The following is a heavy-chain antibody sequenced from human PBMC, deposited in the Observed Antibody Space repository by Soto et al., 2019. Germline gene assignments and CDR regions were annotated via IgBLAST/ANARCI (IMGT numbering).Heavy chain of an antibody. J-gene: IGHJ4*02. V-gene: IGHV5-51*01. Sequence: GESLKISCKGSGYSFTTYWIGWVRQMPGKGLELMGIMHPSDSDTRYSLSFQGQVTISADKSISTAYLQWSSLKASDTAMYYCTRGAATITYWGKGPMVTASS. CDR1: GYSFTTYW. CDR2: MHPSDSDT. CDR3: TRGAATITY. D-gene: IGHD6-25*01.